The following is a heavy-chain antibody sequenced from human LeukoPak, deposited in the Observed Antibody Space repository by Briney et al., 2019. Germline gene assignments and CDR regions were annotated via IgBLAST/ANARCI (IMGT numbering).Heavy chain of an antibody. D-gene: IGHD6-13*01. V-gene: IGHV3-23*01. CDR3: ARRIAAAGIGSDY. CDR2: ISGSSGST. J-gene: IGHJ4*02. Sequence: GGSLRLSCAASGFTFSSYAMSWVRQAPGEGLVWVSTISGSSGSTYYADSVKGRFTISRDNAKNSLYLQMNSLRAEDTAVYYCARRIAAAGIGSDYWGQGTLVTVSS. CDR1: GFTFSSYA.